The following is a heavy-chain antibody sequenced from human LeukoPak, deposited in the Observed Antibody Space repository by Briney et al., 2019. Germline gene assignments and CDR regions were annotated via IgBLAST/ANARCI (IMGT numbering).Heavy chain of an antibody. D-gene: IGHD6-6*01. CDR3: ARRRPKSIAARPGPFDY. CDR1: GYSISSGYY. J-gene: IGHJ4*02. CDR2: INHSGST. V-gene: IGHV4-38-2*02. Sequence: PSETLSLTCTVSGYSISSGYYWSWIRQPPGKGLEWIGEINHSGSTNYNPSLKSRVTISVDTSKNQFSLKLSSVTAADTAVYYCARRRPKSIAARPGPFDYWGQGTLVTVSS.